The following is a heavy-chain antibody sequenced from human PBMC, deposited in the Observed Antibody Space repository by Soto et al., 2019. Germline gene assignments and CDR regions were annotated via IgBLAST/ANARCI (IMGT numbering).Heavy chain of an antibody. D-gene: IGHD4-17*01. J-gene: IGHJ4*02. Sequence: QVQLVQSGAEVKKPGASVKVSCKASGYTFTSYGISWVRQAPGQGLEWMGWISAYNGNTNYAQKLQGRVTMTTDTAASTYYMEQRGLRSDDRAVYFCAWSVGSTEAFDYWGQGPLFTVS. CDR1: GYTFTSYG. CDR2: ISAYNGNT. V-gene: IGHV1-18*01. CDR3: AWSVGSTEAFDY.